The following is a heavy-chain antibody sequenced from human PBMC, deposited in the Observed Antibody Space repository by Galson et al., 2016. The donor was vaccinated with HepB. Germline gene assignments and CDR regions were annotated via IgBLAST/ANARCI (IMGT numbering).Heavy chain of an antibody. CDR2: LNPTGGST. CDR3: ARDGDLGSDAFDI. V-gene: IGHV1-46*01. D-gene: IGHD3-10*01. J-gene: IGHJ3*02. Sequence: SVKVSCKASGYSFSKNYMHWVRQAPGQGLEWMGVLNPTGGSTRYAQTFLGRVTLTRDTSTSTVYMEPNNLIAEDTAAYYCARDGDLGSDAFDIWGQGTLVTVSS. CDR1: GYSFSKNY.